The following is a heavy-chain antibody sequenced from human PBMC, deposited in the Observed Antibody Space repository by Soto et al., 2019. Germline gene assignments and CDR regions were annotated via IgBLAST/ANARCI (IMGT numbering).Heavy chain of an antibody. Sequence: ASVKVSCKXSGYTFTGYYMHWVRQAPGQGLEWMGWINPNSGGTNYAQKFQGRVTMTRDTSISTAYMELSRLRSDDTAVYYCARVGVELGYYGSGSYYDFDYWGQGTLVTVSS. CDR2: INPNSGGT. J-gene: IGHJ4*02. CDR3: ARVGVELGYYGSGSYYDFDY. CDR1: GYTFTGYY. V-gene: IGHV1-2*02. D-gene: IGHD3-10*01.